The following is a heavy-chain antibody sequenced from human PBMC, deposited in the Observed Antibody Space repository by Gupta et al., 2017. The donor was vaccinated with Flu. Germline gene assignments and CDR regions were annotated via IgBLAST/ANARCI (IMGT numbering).Heavy chain of an antibody. V-gene: IGHV6-1*01. CDR3: ARGHIVATTPHPTTENFDY. Sequence: QVQLQQSGPGLVKPSQTLSLPCAISGDSVSSNSAAWNWIRQSPSRGLEWLGRTYYRSKWYNDYAVSVKSRITINPDTSKNQFSLQLNSVTPEDTAVYYCARGHIVATTPHPTTENFDYWGQGTLVTVSS. D-gene: IGHD5-12*01. CDR1: GDSVSSNSAA. CDR2: TYYRSKWYN. J-gene: IGHJ4*02.